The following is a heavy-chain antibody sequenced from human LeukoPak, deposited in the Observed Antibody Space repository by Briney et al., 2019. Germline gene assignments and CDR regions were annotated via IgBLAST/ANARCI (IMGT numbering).Heavy chain of an antibody. J-gene: IGHJ4*02. D-gene: IGHD4-17*01. CDR2: ISSSSSTI. V-gene: IGHV3-48*01. CDR3: AREREIYGDYFFDY. CDR1: GFTFSGYS. Sequence: GGSLRLSCAASGFTFSGYSMNWVRQAPGKGLEWVSYISSSSSTIYYADSVKGRFTISRDNAKNSLYLQMNSLRAEDTAVYYCAREREIYGDYFFDYWGQGTLVTVSS.